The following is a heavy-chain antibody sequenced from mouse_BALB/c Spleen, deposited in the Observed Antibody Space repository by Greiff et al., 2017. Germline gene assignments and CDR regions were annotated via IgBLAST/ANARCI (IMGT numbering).Heavy chain of an antibody. V-gene: IGHV5-12-2*01. D-gene: IGHD1-1*01. CDR3: AGSSWYFDV. CDR1: GFTFSSYT. CDR2: ISNGGGST. J-gene: IGHJ1*01. Sequence: EVKVVESGGGLVQPGGSLKLSCAASGFTFSSYTMSWVRQTPEKRLEWVAYISNGGGSTYYPDTVKGRFTISRDNAKNTLYLQMSSLKSEDTAMYYCAGSSWYFDVWGAGTTVTVSS.